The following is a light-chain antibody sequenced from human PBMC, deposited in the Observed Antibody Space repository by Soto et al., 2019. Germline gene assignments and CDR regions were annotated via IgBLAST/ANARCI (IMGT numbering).Light chain of an antibody. CDR3: QSYDSSLSGYV. Sequence: QSLLTQPPSLSWAPGQTIMISCSGGSSNLAAPNDVHWIRQLPRTVPRLLIYGNNNRPSGVPDRFSGSKSGTSASLAITGLQAEDEADYYCQSYDSSLSGYVFGTGTKVTVL. J-gene: IGLJ1*01. CDR2: GNN. V-gene: IGLV1-40*01. CDR1: SSNLAAPND.